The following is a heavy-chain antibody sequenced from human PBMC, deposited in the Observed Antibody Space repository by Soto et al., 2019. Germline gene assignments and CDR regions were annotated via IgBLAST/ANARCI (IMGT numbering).Heavy chain of an antibody. J-gene: IGHJ4*02. CDR3: ARESPELDY. V-gene: IGHV3-48*02. CDR2: IDSGGASI. Sequence: EVQLVESGGGLVQPGGSLRLSCSASGFDFTRYSMNWVRQAPGKGLEWVSFIDSGGASISYADSVKGRFPISRDNAKNSLYLQMNSLRDEDTALYYCARESPELDYWGRGTLVSVSS. CDR1: GFDFTRYS.